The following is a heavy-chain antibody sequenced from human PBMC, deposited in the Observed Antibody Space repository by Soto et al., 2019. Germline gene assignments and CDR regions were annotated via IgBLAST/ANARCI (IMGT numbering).Heavy chain of an antibody. V-gene: IGHV3-15*01. CDR1: GFTFINAW. D-gene: IGHD4-4*01. CDR3: TTLFIIVDYSKN. CDR2: IKTKKDGGTI. J-gene: IGHJ4*02. Sequence: EVQLVESGGGLVKPGGSFRLSCEASGFTFINAWMSWVRQAPGKGLEWVGRIKTKKDGGTIDYAAPVKGRFTISRNDSNNTVYLQMNHLKTADTAVYYSTTLFIIVDYSKNWGQGTLVTVSS.